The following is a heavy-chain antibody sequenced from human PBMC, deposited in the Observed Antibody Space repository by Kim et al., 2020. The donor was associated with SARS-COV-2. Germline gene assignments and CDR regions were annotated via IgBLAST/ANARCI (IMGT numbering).Heavy chain of an antibody. D-gene: IGHD5-12*01. J-gene: IGHJ4*02. V-gene: IGHV3-30-3*01. Sequence: GGSLRLSCAASGFTFSSYAMHWVRQAPGKGLEWVAVISYDGSNKYYADSVKGRFTISRDNSKNTLYLQMNSLRAEDTAVYYCARDRVERWLQLLGFWGQGTLVTVSS. CDR2: ISYDGSNK. CDR3: ARDRVERWLQLLGF. CDR1: GFTFSSYA.